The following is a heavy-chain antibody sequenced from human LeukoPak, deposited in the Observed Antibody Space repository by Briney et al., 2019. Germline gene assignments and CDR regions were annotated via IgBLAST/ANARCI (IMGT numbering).Heavy chain of an antibody. Sequence: GGSLRLSCAASGFTFSSYAMRWVRQAPGKGLEWVSSITGSGDTTYYADSVKGRFTISRDNSKNTLYLQMNSLRAEDTAIYYCADSNYWYPVDYWGQGTLVTVSS. CDR1: GFTFSSYA. D-gene: IGHD4-11*01. CDR2: ITGSGDTT. V-gene: IGHV3-23*01. CDR3: ADSNYWYPVDY. J-gene: IGHJ4*02.